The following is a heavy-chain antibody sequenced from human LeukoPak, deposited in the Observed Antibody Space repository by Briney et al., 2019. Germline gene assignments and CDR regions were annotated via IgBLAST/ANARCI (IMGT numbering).Heavy chain of an antibody. CDR2: IRYDGSNI. V-gene: IGHV3-30*02. CDR1: GFTFSSYG. D-gene: IGHD5-18*01. CDR3: AKTTAMTVNWFDP. Sequence: PGGSLRLSCAASGFTFSSYGMHWVRQAPGKGLEWVAIIRYDGSNIYYADSVRGRFTISRDNSKSTLYLQMNSLRPEDTAVYYCAKTTAMTVNWFDPWGQGTQVTVSS. J-gene: IGHJ5*02.